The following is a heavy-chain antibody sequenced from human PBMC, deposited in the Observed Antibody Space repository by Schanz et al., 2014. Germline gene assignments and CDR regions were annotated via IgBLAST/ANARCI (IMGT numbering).Heavy chain of an antibody. CDR1: GFTVSRNY. V-gene: IGHV3-66*01. D-gene: IGHD3-16*01. Sequence: EVQVVESGGGLVQPGGSLRLSCAASGFTVSRNYMSWVRQAPGKGLKWVSVIYSGGSTDYADSVKGRFTISRDNSENTVFLQMNSLRAEDTAVYYCARGDISLSYWYFDLWGRGTLVTVSS. CDR2: IYSGGST. CDR3: ARGDISLSYWYFDL. J-gene: IGHJ2*01.